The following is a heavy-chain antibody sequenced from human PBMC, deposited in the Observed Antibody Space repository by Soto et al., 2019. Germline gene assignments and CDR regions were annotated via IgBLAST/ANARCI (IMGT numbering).Heavy chain of an antibody. D-gene: IGHD2-15*01. CDR1: GFTFSSYA. Sequence: GGSLRLSCAASGFTFSSYAMSWVRQAPGKGLEWVSAISGSGGSTYYADSVKGRFTISRDNSKNTLYLQMNSLRAEDTAVYYCAKDPDIVVVVAATLRSWFDPWGQGTLVTVSS. CDR2: ISGSGGST. V-gene: IGHV3-23*01. J-gene: IGHJ5*02. CDR3: AKDPDIVVVVAATLRSWFDP.